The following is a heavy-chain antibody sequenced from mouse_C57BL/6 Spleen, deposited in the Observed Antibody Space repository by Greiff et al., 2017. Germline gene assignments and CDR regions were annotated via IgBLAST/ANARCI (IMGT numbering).Heavy chain of an antibody. V-gene: IGHV10-1*01. J-gene: IGHJ4*01. Sequence: EVQLQESGGGLVQPKGSLKLSCAASGFSFTTYAMNWVRQAPGKGLEWVARIRSKSNNYATYYADSVKDRFTISRDDSESMLYLQMNNLKTEDTAMYYCVRHEPPYYAMDYWGQGTSVTVSS. CDR2: IRSKSNNYAT. CDR1: GFSFTTYA. CDR3: VRHEPPYYAMDY.